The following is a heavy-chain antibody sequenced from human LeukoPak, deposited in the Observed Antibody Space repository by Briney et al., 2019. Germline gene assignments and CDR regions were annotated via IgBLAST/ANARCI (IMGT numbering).Heavy chain of an antibody. D-gene: IGHD2-2*01. CDR3: ARDDCSTTPCYAY. J-gene: IGHJ4*02. CDR1: GFTFTNYG. V-gene: IGHV3-33*01. Sequence: PGGSLRLSCTTSGFTFTNYGINCVRQAPGKGLEWVAAIWYDGSKTSYTDSVKGRFTVSRDISKNTVYLQMNGLKAEDTAVYYCARDDCSTTPCYAYWGQGTLVTVSS. CDR2: IWYDGSKT.